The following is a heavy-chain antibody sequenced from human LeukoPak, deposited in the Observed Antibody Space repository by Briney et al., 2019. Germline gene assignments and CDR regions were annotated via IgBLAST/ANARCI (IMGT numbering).Heavy chain of an antibody. Sequence: ASVKVSCKASGYTFSDYYIHWVRQAPGQGLEWMGRINPNSGGTNYAQKFQGRVTMTRDTSISTAYMELSRLRSDDTAVYYCARWRGETGASYYYDSSGYYYFDYWGQGTLVTVSS. CDR1: GYTFSDYY. J-gene: IGHJ4*02. CDR2: INPNSGGT. CDR3: ARWRGETGASYYYDSSGYYYFDY. D-gene: IGHD3-22*01. V-gene: IGHV1-2*06.